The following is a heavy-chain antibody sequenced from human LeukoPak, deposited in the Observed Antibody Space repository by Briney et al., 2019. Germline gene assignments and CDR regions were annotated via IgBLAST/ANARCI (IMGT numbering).Heavy chain of an antibody. V-gene: IGHV1-18*01. D-gene: IGHD5-18*01. CDR1: GYTFTSDG. J-gene: IGHJ4*02. Sequence: ASVRVSFRGSGYTFTSDGIAGVGQAPGQGIEWMGWISGYNGNTNYAQKLQGRVTMTTDTSTSTAYMEQRSLRSDDTAVYYCARDPRGYSYGYLDYWGQGTLVTVSS. CDR2: ISGYNGNT. CDR3: ARDPRGYSYGYLDY.